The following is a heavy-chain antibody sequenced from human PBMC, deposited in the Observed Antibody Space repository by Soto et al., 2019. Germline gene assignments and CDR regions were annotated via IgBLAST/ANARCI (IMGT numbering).Heavy chain of an antibody. CDR3: ARGGGSSGV. CDR2: INDGGST. CDR1: GGSITSHY. D-gene: IGHD3-22*01. V-gene: IGHV4-59*11. Sequence: SETLSLTCAVSGGSITSHYWIWIRQSPRKGLEWIGNINDGGSTNYNPSLRTRVTMSVDTSKNQISLILNSVTAADTAVYYCARGGGSSGVWGQGTLVTVSS. J-gene: IGHJ4*02.